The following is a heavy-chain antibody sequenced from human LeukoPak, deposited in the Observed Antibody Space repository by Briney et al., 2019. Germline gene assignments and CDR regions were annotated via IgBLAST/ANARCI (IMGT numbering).Heavy chain of an antibody. J-gene: IGHJ5*02. CDR1: GGTFSSYA. V-gene: IGHV1-69*04. Sequence: SVKASCKASGGTFSSYAISWVRQAPGQGLEWMGRIIPILGIANYAQKFQGRVTITADKSTSTAYMEPSSLRSEDTAVYYCARDLEGSGSYYLNWFDPWGQGTLVTVSS. CDR2: IIPILGIA. D-gene: IGHD3-10*01. CDR3: ARDLEGSGSYYLNWFDP.